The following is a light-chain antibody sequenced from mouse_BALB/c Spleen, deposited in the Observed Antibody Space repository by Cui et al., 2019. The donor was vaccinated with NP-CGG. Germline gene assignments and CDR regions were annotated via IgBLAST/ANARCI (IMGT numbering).Light chain of an antibody. CDR1: TGAVTTSNS. V-gene: IGLV1*01. Sequence: QAVVTQESTLTTSPGETVTLTCRSSTGAVTTSNSANSVHANPDHLFPGLIGGTNNRGPGVPARFSGSLIGDKAALTITGAQTEDEAIYFCALWYSNHWVFGGGTKLTVL. J-gene: IGLJ1*01. CDR3: ALWYSNHWV. CDR2: GTN.